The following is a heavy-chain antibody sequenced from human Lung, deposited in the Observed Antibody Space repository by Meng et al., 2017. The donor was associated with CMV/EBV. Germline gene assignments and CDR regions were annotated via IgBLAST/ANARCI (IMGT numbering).Heavy chain of an antibody. CDR1: GYTFTSFA. D-gene: IGHD5-24*01. V-gene: IGHV7-4-1*02. CDR2: IDPNTGNP. Sequence: QWQLVPSGFELKHPWASVKVSCRSTGYTFTSFAINWVRQAPGQGPDWMGWIDPNTGNPTYDQGFTGRFVFSLDTSVSTAYLQINSLRADDTAVYYCARDSPLDGYSLLDYWGQGTLVTVS. CDR3: ARDSPLDGYSLLDY. J-gene: IGHJ4*02.